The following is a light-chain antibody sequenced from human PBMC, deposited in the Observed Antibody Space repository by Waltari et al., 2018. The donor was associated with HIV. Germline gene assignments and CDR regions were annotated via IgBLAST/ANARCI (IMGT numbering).Light chain of an antibody. J-gene: IGLJ2*01. CDR2: DVD. CDR3: CSYGGSWSFV. CDR1: TNTVGTYNS. V-gene: IGLV2-11*01. Sequence: QSALTQPRSVSGSPGQSVTISCAGSTNTVGTYNSVSWYHQKSGEAPRLILYDVDQRPSGVPVRFSGARSGDTASLTISGLQAEDEGDFYCCSYGGSWSFVFGGGTRVTVL.